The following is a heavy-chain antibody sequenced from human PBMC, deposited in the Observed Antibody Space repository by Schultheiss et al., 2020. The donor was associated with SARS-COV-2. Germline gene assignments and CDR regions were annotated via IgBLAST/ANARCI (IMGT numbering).Heavy chain of an antibody. CDR2: IYYSGST. CDR3: AKGVGATTNYYYYMDV. J-gene: IGHJ6*03. Sequence: SETLSLTCTVSGGSISSYYWSWIRQPPGKGLEWIGYIYYSGSTNYNPSLKSRVTISVGTSKNQFSLKLSSVTAADTAVYYCAKGVGATTNYYYYMDVWGKGTTVTVSS. CDR1: GGSISSYY. D-gene: IGHD1-26*01. V-gene: IGHV4-59*08.